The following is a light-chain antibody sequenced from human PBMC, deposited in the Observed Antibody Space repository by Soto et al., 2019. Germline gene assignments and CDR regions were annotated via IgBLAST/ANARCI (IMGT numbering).Light chain of an antibody. CDR1: QDIRGA. J-gene: IGKJ5*01. CDR2: DVS. V-gene: IGKV1-13*01. CDR3: QQFNSYPIT. Sequence: AIQVTQSPSSLSASVGDRVTITCRASQDIRGALACYQQKPGKAPKLLIYDVSTLESGVPSRFSGSGSGTEFTLAISSLQPEDFGTYYCQQFNSYPITFGHGTRLEIK.